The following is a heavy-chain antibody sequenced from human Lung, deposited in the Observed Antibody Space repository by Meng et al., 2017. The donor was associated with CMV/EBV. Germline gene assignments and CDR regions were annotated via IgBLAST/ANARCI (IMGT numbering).Heavy chain of an antibody. D-gene: IGHD6-19*01. CDR3: ARSGSSGWIDY. CDR1: GDSVSSNSGG. V-gene: IGHV6-1*01. Sequence: VPPHRSGPALANPLPPSSLTCAISGDSVSSNSGGWNWIRQSPSRGLEWLGMTYYRSKWYNGYAVSVKSRITIDPDTSKNQFSLQLNSVTPEDTAMYYCARSGSSGWIDYWGQGTLVTVSS. J-gene: IGHJ4*02. CDR2: TYYRSKWYN.